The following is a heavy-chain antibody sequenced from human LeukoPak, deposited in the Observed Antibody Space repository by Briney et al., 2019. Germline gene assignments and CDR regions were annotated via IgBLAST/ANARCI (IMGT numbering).Heavy chain of an antibody. J-gene: IGHJ4*02. CDR1: GFTFSTHN. CDR2: ISSSSSYI. CDR3: ARVSSSWY. D-gene: IGHD6-13*01. V-gene: IGHV3-21*01. Sequence: PGGSLRLSCAASGFTFSTHNMNWVRQAPGKGLEWVSSISSSSSYIYYADSVKGRFTISRDNAKNSLYLQMNSLRAEDTAVYYCARVSSSWYWGQGTLVTVSS.